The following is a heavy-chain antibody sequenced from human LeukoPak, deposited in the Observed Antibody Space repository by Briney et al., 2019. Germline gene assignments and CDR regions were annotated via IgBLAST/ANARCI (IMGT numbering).Heavy chain of an antibody. D-gene: IGHD3-10*01. V-gene: IGHV3-30*18. CDR2: ISYDGSNK. Sequence: PGGSLRLSCAASGFTFSSYGMHWVRQAPGKGLEWVAVISYDGSNKYYADSVKSRFTISRDNSKNTLYLQMNSLRAEDTAVYYCAKDDAKYYYGSGSYFDYWGQGTLVTVSS. CDR3: AKDDAKYYYGSGSYFDY. J-gene: IGHJ4*02. CDR1: GFTFSSYG.